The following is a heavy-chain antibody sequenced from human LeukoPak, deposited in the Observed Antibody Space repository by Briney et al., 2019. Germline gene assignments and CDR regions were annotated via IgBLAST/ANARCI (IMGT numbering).Heavy chain of an antibody. CDR2: IYYSGST. Sequence: NTSETLSLTCTVSGGSISTNSYYWGWIRQPPGKGLKWIGSIYYSGSTYYNPSLRRRVTISVDTSQEQFSLRLTSVTAADTAVYYCARGRYLTTLGGAAAGFLDSWGQGTLVTVSS. CDR3: ARGRYLTTLGGAAAGFLDS. V-gene: IGHV4-39*07. D-gene: IGHD6-13*01. CDR1: GGSISTNSYY. J-gene: IGHJ4*02.